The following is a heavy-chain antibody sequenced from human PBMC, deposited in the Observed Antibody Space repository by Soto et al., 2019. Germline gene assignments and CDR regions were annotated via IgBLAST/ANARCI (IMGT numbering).Heavy chain of an antibody. CDR3: ATSPSGYGDYDY. CDR2: IYHSGST. V-gene: IGHV4-4*02. J-gene: IGHJ4*02. Sequence: SETLSLTCAVSGGSISSNNWWSWVRQPPGKGLEWIGEIYHSGSTNSNPSLKSRVTISVDNSKNQFSLKLYSVTAADTAVYYCATSPSGYGDYDYWGQGTLVTSPQ. CDR1: GGSISSNNW. D-gene: IGHD4-17*01.